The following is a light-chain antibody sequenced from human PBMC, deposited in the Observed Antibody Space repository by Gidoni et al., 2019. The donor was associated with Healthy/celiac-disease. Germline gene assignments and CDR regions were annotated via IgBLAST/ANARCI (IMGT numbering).Light chain of an antibody. CDR1: QDISNY. J-gene: IGKJ1*01. CDR2: DAS. CDR3: QQYDNLLWT. Sequence: DIQMTQSPSSLSASVGDRVTITDQASQDISNYLNWYQQKPGKAPKLLIYDASNLETGVPSRFSGSGSGTDFTFTISSLQPEDIATYYCQQYDNLLWTFGQGTKVEIK. V-gene: IGKV1-33*01.